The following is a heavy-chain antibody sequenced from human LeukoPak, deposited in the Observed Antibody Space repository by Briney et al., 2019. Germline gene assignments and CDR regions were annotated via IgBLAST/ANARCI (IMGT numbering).Heavy chain of an antibody. Sequence: GGSLRLSCATSGFTFSSYAMSWVRQAPGKGLEWVSSISSSSSYIYYADSVKGRFTISRDNAKNSLYLQMNSLRAEDTAVYYCARDQFSSSRYYYYYMDVWGKGTTVTVSS. CDR3: ARDQFSSSRYYYYYMDV. CDR2: ISSSSSYI. CDR1: GFTFSSYA. V-gene: IGHV3-21*01. J-gene: IGHJ6*03. D-gene: IGHD6-6*01.